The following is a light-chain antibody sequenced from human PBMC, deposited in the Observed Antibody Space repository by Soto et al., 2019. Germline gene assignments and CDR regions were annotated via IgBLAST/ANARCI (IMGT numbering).Light chain of an antibody. Sequence: DIQMTQSPSSLSASVGDRVTIACRASQSISTYLNWYQQTPGKAPKLLIYATSNLQSGVPSRFSGSRSGREFTLTISSLQPEDFATYYCQQSYSSPMYTFGQGTNLEIK. J-gene: IGKJ2*01. CDR3: QQSYSSPMYT. CDR2: ATS. V-gene: IGKV1-39*01. CDR1: QSISTY.